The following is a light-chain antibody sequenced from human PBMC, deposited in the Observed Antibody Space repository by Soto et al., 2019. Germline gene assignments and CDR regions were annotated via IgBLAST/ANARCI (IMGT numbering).Light chain of an antibody. J-gene: IGLJ2*01. CDR2: GNF. CDR1: SSSIGAGYD. CDR3: QSYDSSLSGVV. Sequence: QPVLTQPPSVPGAPGQRVTISCAGGSSSIGAGYDVHWYQQLPGTAPKLLIYGNFNRPSGVPDRFSGSKSGTSASLAITGLQAGDEADYYCQSYDSSLSGVVFGGGTKLTVL. V-gene: IGLV1-40*01.